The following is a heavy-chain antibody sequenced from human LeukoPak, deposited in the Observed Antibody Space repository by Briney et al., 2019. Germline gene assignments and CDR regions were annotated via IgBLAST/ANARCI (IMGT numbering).Heavy chain of an antibody. CDR1: GGSISSGGYY. CDR2: IYYSGST. V-gene: IGHV4-31*03. D-gene: IGHD3-10*01. Sequence: PSETLSLTCTVSGGSISSGGYYWSWIRQHPGKGLEWIGYIYYSGSTYYNPSLKSRVTISVDTSKNQFSLQLSSVTAADTAVYYCASVVRGVIITNHWGQGTLVTVSS. J-gene: IGHJ4*02. CDR3: ASVVRGVIITNH.